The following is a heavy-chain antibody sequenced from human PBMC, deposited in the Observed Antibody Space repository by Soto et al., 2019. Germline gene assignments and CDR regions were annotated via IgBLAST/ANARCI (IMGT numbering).Heavy chain of an antibody. CDR3: ARDLGHPDFDY. CDR2: IWYDGSNK. CDR1: GFTFSSYG. J-gene: IGHJ4*02. Sequence: GGSLRLSCAASGFTFSSYGMHWVRQAPGKGLEWVAVIWYDGSNKYYADSVKGRFTISRDNSKNTLYLQMNSLRAEDTAVYYCARDLGHPDFDYWGQGTLVTVSS. V-gene: IGHV3-33*01.